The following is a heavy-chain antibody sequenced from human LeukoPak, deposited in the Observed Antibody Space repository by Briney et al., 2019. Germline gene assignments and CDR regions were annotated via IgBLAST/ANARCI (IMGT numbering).Heavy chain of an antibody. CDR1: RYTFTHNG. CDR2: VSTYNDNT. V-gene: IGHV1-18*01. J-gene: IGHJ5*02. Sequence: GASVKVSFKLARYTFTHNGIFWLRQAPGQGLEWMGWVSTYNDNTNYAQNLQGRVTMTKDTSTSTGYMELRSLRSEDTAVYYCEKRFEYYDYRGYSKYLCGQGTLVTVSS. CDR3: EKRFEYYDYRGYSKYL. D-gene: IGHD5-12*01.